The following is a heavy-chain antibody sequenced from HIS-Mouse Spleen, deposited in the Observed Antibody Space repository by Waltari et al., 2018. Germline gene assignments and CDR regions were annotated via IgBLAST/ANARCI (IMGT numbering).Heavy chain of an antibody. CDR2: SYYSWST. D-gene: IGHD3-3*01. Sequence: QVQLQESGPGLVKPSQTLSLTCTVTGGSISRGGYYWRWLRQHPGKGLEWIVYSYYSWSTYYNPSLKSRVTISVDTSKNQFSLKLSSVTAADTAVYYCARSPYYDFWSGYSDNWFDPWGQGTLVTVSS. CDR3: ARSPYYDFWSGYSDNWFDP. J-gene: IGHJ5*02. V-gene: IGHV4-31*03. CDR1: GGSISRGGYY.